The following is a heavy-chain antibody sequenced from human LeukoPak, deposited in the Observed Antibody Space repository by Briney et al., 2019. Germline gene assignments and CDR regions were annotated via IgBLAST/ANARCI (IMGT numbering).Heavy chain of an antibody. D-gene: IGHD5-18*01. V-gene: IGHV4-59*01. Sequence: SETLSLTCTVSGGSISSYHWSWIRQPPGKGLEWIGYIYYSGSTNYNPSLKSRVTISVDTSKNQFSLKLSSVTAADTAVYYCARDRPGYLGYYYYGMDVWGQGTTVTVSS. J-gene: IGHJ6*02. CDR1: GGSISSYH. CDR3: ARDRPGYLGYYYYGMDV. CDR2: IYYSGST.